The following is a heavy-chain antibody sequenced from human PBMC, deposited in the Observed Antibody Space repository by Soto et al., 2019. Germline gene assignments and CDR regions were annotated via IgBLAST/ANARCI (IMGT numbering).Heavy chain of an antibody. CDR3: ARSYVTSRPIDF. D-gene: IGHD2-8*01. V-gene: IGHV1-46*01. CDR2: TNPNDGST. Sequence: SEQVSCKASGYNLTSYYMHWVRQAPGQGLGWMGITNPNDGSTDYAQKFQGRVTMTSDTSTSAVYMEMSSVRSEDTDVYYCARSYVTSRPIDFWGQGTLVTVSS. J-gene: IGHJ4*02. CDR1: GYNLTSYY.